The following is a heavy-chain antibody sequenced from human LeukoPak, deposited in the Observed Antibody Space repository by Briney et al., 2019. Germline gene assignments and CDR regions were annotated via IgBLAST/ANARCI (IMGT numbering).Heavy chain of an antibody. CDR2: IYYSGST. D-gene: IGHD4-11*01. CDR1: SGSISNYY. V-gene: IGHV4-59*01. J-gene: IGHJ4*02. CDR3: ARASDRLQPPDY. Sequence: SETLSLTCTVSSGSISNYYWTWIRQPPGKGLEWIGYIYYSGSTNYNPSLKSRVPISVDTSKNQFSLKLSSVTAADTAMYYCARASDRLQPPDYWGQGTLVTVSS.